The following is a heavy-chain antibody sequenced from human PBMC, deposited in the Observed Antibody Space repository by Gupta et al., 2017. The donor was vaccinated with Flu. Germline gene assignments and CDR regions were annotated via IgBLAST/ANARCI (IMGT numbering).Heavy chain of an antibody. CDR3: WREGGDRN. CDR2: INTNTGNP. D-gene: IGHD3-16*01. CDR1: GYSFTSFA. Sequence: KVSCKASGYSFTSFAMNWVRQAPGQGLEWMGWINTNTGNPTYAQGFTGRFDFSLDTSVNTAYLQISGLKVEDTAVYYCWREGGDRNWGQGTLVTVSS. J-gene: IGHJ4*02. V-gene: IGHV7-4-1*02.